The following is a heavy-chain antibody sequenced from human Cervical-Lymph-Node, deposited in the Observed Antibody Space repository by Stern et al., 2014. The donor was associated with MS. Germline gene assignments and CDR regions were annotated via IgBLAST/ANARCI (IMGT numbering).Heavy chain of an antibody. CDR1: GVTFRSYA. V-gene: IGHV1-69*01. CDR2: IIPIFGTA. J-gene: IGHJ6*02. Sequence: VQPVESGAEVKKPGSSVKVSCKASGVTFRSYAISWVRQAPGQGLEWMGGIIPIFGTANYAQKFQGRVTITADESTRTAYMELSSLRSEDTAVYYCARAGVGATIDYYYGMDVWGQGTTVTVSS. CDR3: ARAGVGATIDYYYGMDV. D-gene: IGHD1-26*01.